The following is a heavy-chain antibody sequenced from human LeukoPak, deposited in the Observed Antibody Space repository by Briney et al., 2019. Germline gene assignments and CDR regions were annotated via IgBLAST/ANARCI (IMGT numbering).Heavy chain of an antibody. J-gene: IGHJ5*02. CDR2: IHDDGRT. D-gene: IGHD6-25*01. Sequence: SETLSLTCSVSGGSMSDSITWGWVRQPPGKGLEWLANIHDDGRTAPNPSLRSRLTISQDRSKSQFSLKVSSVTAADTAFYYCAKVLTAAGLDLWGQGILATVSS. CDR1: GGSMSDSIT. V-gene: IGHV4/OR15-8*01. CDR3: AKVLTAAGLDL.